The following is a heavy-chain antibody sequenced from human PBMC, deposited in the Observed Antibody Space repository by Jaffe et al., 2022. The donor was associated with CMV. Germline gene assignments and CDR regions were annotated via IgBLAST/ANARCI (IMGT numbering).Heavy chain of an antibody. J-gene: IGHJ6*03. CDR1: GFTFSSYS. D-gene: IGHD3-22*01. Sequence: EVQLVESGGGLVKPGGSLRLSCAASGFTFSSYSMNWVRQAPGKGLEWVSSISTSSSYIYYADSVKGRFTISRDNAKNSLYLQMNSLRAEDTAVYYCARVPYYFDSSPSGSYYMDVWGKGTTVTVSS. V-gene: IGHV3-21*01. CDR2: ISTSSSYI. CDR3: ARVPYYFDSSPSGSYYMDV.